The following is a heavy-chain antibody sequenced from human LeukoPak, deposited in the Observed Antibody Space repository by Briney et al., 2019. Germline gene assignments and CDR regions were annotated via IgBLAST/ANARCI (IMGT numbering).Heavy chain of an antibody. Sequence: ASVKVSCKASGYTFINYYMHWVRQAPGQGLEWMGIINPSGGTTSYAQNFQGRVTMTRDMSTSTVYMELSSLRSEDTAVYYCAHSSSYSDAFDIWGQGTMVTVSS. D-gene: IGHD6-13*01. CDR1: GYTFINYY. J-gene: IGHJ3*02. CDR2: INPSGGTT. V-gene: IGHV1-46*01. CDR3: AHSSSYSDAFDI.